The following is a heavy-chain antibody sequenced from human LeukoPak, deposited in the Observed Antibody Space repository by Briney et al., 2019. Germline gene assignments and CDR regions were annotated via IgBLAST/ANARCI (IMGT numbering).Heavy chain of an antibody. V-gene: IGHV1-8*03. CDR1: GYTFTNYD. J-gene: IGHJ4*02. D-gene: IGHD5-24*01. CDR2: MNPNSGNT. Sequence: ASVKVSCKASGYTFTNYDINWVRQATGQGLEWMGWMNPNSGNTGYAQKFQGRVTITRNTSISTAYMELSSLSSEDTAVYYCARGKRWLQLILDYWGQGTLVTVSS. CDR3: ARGKRWLQLILDY.